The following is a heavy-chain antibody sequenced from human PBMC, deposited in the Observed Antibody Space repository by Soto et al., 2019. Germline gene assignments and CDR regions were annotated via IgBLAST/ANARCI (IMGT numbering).Heavy chain of an antibody. D-gene: IGHD5-12*01. Sequence: PSETLSLTCTVSGGSINSYYWSWIRQPPGKGLEWIGYIFSDGSTDYNPSLKSRVTISVDTSKNQFSLKLSSVTAADTAVYYCARGNSGYGQYLDYWGQGTLVTVSS. J-gene: IGHJ4*02. V-gene: IGHV4-59*12. CDR1: GGSINSYY. CDR2: IFSDGST. CDR3: ARGNSGYGQYLDY.